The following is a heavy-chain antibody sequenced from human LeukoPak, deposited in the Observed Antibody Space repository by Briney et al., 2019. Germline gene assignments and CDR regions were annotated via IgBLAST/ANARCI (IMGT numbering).Heavy chain of an antibody. V-gene: IGHV3-9*01. CDR1: GFTFDDYA. CDR2: ISWNSGSI. J-gene: IGHJ3*02. Sequence: PGGSLRLSCAASGFTFDDYAMHWVRQAPGKGLEWVSGISWNSGSIGYADPVKGRFTISRDNAKNSLYLQMNSLRAEDTALYYCAKGGWYDILTGYYKHDAFDIWGQGTMVTVSS. D-gene: IGHD3-9*01. CDR3: AKGGWYDILTGYYKHDAFDI.